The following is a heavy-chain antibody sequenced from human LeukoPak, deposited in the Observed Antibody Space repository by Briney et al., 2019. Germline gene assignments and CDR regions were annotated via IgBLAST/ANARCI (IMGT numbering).Heavy chain of an antibody. Sequence: GASVKVSCKASGYTFTSYAMHWVRQAPGQRLEWMGWINAGNGNTKYSQKFQGRVTITRDTSASTAYMEPSSLRSEDTAVYYCARAGSSSWYYFDYWGQGTLVTVSS. CDR1: GYTFTSYA. J-gene: IGHJ4*02. CDR2: INAGNGNT. D-gene: IGHD6-13*01. CDR3: ARAGSSSWYYFDY. V-gene: IGHV1-3*01.